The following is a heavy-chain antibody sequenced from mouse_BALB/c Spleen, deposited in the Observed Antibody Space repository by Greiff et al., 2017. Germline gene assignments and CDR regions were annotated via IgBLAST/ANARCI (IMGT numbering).Heavy chain of an antibody. V-gene: IGHV5-6-4*01. CDR3: TRDGYDGYYYAMDY. Sequence: EVKVVESGGGLVKPGGSLKLSCAASGFTFSSYTMSWVRQTPEKRLEWVATISSGGSYTYYPDSVKGRFTISRDNAKNTLYLQMSSLKSEDTAMYYCTRDGYDGYYYAMDYWGQGTSVTVSS. J-gene: IGHJ4*01. CDR2: ISSGGSYT. CDR1: GFTFSSYT. D-gene: IGHD2-2*01.